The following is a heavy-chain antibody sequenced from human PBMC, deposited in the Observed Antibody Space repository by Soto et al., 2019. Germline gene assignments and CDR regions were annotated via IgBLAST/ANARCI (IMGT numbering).Heavy chain of an antibody. Sequence: QLQLQESGPRLVKPSETLSLTCTVSGGAVSSSAYYWGWIRQPPGKGLEWIAIIYYSGKTYYSPSLKSRVTISIDTSKNQISLNLGSVTAADTAVYYCARHEEMASSWFLDYWGQGTLVTVSS. D-gene: IGHD6-13*01. V-gene: IGHV4-39*01. CDR1: GGAVSSSAYY. CDR3: ARHEEMASSWFLDY. CDR2: IYYSGKT. J-gene: IGHJ4*02.